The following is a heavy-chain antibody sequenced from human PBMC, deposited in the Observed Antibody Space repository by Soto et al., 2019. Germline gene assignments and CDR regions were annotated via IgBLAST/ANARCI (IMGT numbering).Heavy chain of an antibody. V-gene: IGHV3-48*01. CDR2: ISSSSSTI. J-gene: IGHJ4*02. CDR3: VQTTGWPGFDF. D-gene: IGHD6-19*01. CDR1: GFTFSSYS. Sequence: PGGSLRLSCAASGFTFSSYSMNWVRQDPGKGLEWVSYISSSSSTIYYADSVKGRFTISRDNAKNSLYLQMNSLRAEDTAVYYCVQTTGWPGFDFCGQGTLVTVSS.